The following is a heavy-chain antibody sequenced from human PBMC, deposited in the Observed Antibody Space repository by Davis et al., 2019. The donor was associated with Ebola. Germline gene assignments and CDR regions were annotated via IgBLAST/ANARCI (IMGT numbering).Heavy chain of an antibody. CDR2: IYYSGST. CDR1: GGSIISSSSY. CDR3: ARIGITMIVVVIYAFDI. Sequence: MPSETLSLTCTVSGGSIISSSSYWGWIRQPPRKGLEWIGSIYYSGSTYYNPSLKSRVTISVDTSKNQFSLKLSSVTAADTAVYYCARIGITMIVVVIYAFDIWGQGTMVTVSS. D-gene: IGHD3-22*01. J-gene: IGHJ3*02. V-gene: IGHV4-39*01.